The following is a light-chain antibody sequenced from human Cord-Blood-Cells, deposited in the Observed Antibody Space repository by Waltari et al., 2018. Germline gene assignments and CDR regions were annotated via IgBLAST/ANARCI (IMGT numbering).Light chain of an antibody. J-gene: IGKJ2*01. CDR3: QQYYSTPYT. Sequence: DIVMTQSPDSLAVSLGERATINCKSSQSVLYSSNNKNYLAWYQQKPGQPPKLLIYWASTRESGVPDRFSGSGSGTDFTPTISSLKAEDVAVYYCQQYYSTPYTFGQGPSWRSN. V-gene: IGKV4-1*01. CDR1: QSVLYSSNNKNY. CDR2: WAS.